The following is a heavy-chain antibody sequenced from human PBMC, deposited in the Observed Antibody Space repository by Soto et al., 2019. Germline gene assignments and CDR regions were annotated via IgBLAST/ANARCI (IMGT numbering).Heavy chain of an antibody. CDR2: ISGSGGST. Sequence: GGSLRLSCAASGFTFSSYAMSWVRQAPGKGLEWVSAISGSGGSTYYADSVKGRFTISRDNSKNTLYLQMNSLRAEDTAVYYCAKEPSIAAQYYYGMDVWGQGTTVTVSS. CDR1: GFTFSSYA. D-gene: IGHD6-6*01. CDR3: AKEPSIAAQYYYGMDV. J-gene: IGHJ6*02. V-gene: IGHV3-23*01.